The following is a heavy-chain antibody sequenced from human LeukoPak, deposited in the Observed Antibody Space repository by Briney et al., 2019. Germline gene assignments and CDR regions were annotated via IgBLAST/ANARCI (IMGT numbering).Heavy chain of an antibody. CDR1: VGSFSIYD. J-gene: IGHJ4*02. D-gene: IGHD4-23*01. V-gene: IGHV1-69*05. CDR3: ARSDAGNSEGGIDY. CDR2: IIPVFGMP. Sequence: SVTVSCKPSVGSFSIYDISWVRQAPEQGLEWMGGIIPVFGMPNYAQKFQGRLTLTTDESTGTAYMELGGLTSDDTAVYYCARSDAGNSEGGIDYWGQGTLVIVSS.